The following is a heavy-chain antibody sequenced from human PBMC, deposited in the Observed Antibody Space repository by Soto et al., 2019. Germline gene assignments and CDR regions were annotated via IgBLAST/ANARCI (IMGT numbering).Heavy chain of an antibody. Sequence: PGESLKISCKGSGYSFTSYWIGWVRQMPGKGLEWMGIIYPGDSDTRYSPSFQGQVTISADKSISTAYPQWSSLKASDTAMYYCARQGSGYCSSTSCYTSYYYYGMDVWGQGTTVTVSS. CDR3: ARQGSGYCSSTSCYTSYYYYGMDV. D-gene: IGHD2-2*02. V-gene: IGHV5-51*01. J-gene: IGHJ6*02. CDR1: GYSFTSYW. CDR2: IYPGDSDT.